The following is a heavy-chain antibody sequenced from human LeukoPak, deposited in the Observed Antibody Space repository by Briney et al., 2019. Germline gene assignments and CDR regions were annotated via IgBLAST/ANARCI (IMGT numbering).Heavy chain of an antibody. D-gene: IGHD3-10*01. Sequence: GRSLRLSCAASGFTFHDYAMHWVRQAPGKGLEWVSGISWNSGSIGYADSVKGRFTISRDNAKNSLYLQMNSLSAEDMALYYCANVHYGSGSYYNGAFDIWGQGTMVTVSS. CDR3: ANVHYGSGSYYNGAFDI. V-gene: IGHV3-9*03. CDR2: ISWNSGSI. J-gene: IGHJ3*02. CDR1: GFTFHDYA.